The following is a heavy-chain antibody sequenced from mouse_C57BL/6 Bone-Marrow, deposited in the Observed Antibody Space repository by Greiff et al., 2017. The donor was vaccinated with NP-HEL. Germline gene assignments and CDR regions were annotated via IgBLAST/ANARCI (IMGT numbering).Heavy chain of an antibody. J-gene: IGHJ4*01. Sequence: EVKLVESGGGLVQSGRSLRLSCATSGFTFSDFYMEWVRQASGKGLEWIAASRNKANDYTTEYSASVKGRFIVSRDTSQSILYLQMNALRAEDTAIYYCARDLYYYGSSRTGNYAMDYWGQGTSVTVSS. D-gene: IGHD1-1*01. CDR1: GFTFSDFY. V-gene: IGHV7-1*01. CDR3: ARDLYYYGSSRTGNYAMDY. CDR2: SRNKANDYTT.